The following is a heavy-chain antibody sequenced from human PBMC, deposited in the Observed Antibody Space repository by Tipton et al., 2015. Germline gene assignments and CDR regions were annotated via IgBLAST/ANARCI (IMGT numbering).Heavy chain of an antibody. J-gene: IGHJ4*02. V-gene: IGHV1-46*01. D-gene: IGHD3-22*01. CDR2: INPKGGNT. CDR3: ARLRGYYYTEDDY. CDR1: GYTFTSRY. Sequence: QLVQSGAEVKKPGASVKISCKASGYTFTSRYVHWVRQAPGQGLEWMGIINPKGGNTNYAQRFQGRLTMTSDTSTSTLYMEVSDLKSEDTAVYYCARLRGYYYTEDDYWGQGSLVIVSS.